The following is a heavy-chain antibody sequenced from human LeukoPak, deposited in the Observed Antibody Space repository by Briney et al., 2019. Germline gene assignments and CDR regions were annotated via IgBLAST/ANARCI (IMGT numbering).Heavy chain of an antibody. CDR3: AREVGPLDY. J-gene: IGHJ4*02. CDR2: ISSSGTTI. D-gene: IGHD2-15*01. V-gene: IGHV3-48*03. CDR1: GFTFSSYE. Sequence: GGSLRLSCAASGFTFSSYEMNWVRQAPGKGLERVSYISSSGTTIYYADSVKGRFTISRDNAKNSLYLQMNSLRAEDTAVYYCAREVGPLDYWGQGTLVTVSS.